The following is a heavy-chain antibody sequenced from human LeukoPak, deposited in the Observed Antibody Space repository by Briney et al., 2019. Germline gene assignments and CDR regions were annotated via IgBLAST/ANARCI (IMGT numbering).Heavy chain of an antibody. CDR1: GGSISSYY. J-gene: IGHJ4*01. CDR3: ARAVFGVVIIGDYFALDY. D-gene: IGHD3-3*01. V-gene: IGHV4-59*01. Sequence: PSETLSLTCTVSGGSISSYYWSWIRQPPGKGLEWIGYIYYSGSTNYNPSLKSRVTISVDTSKNQFSLKLSSVTAADTAVYYCARAVFGVVIIGDYFALDYWGQGTLVTVSS. CDR2: IYYSGST.